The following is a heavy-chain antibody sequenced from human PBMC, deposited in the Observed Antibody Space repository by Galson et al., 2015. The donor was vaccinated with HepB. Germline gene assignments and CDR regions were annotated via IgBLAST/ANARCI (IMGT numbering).Heavy chain of an antibody. V-gene: IGHV3-30*18. Sequence: SLRLSCAASGFTFSSYGMHWVRQAPGKGLEWVAVISYDGSNKYYADSVKGRFTISRDNSKNTLYLQMNSLRAEDTAVYYCAKARPKIQLVTPVDPWGQGTLVTVSS. CDR3: AKARPKIQLVTPVDP. CDR1: GFTFSSYG. CDR2: ISYDGSNK. J-gene: IGHJ5*02. D-gene: IGHD5-18*01.